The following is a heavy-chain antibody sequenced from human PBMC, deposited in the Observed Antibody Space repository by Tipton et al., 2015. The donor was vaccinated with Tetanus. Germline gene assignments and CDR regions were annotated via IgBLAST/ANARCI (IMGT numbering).Heavy chain of an antibody. CDR1: GASITTYH. CDR2: IYYTGAT. J-gene: IGHJ6*02. CDR3: EGDDYYETSLRDYYGEEV. Sequence: LRLSCTVSGASITTYHWSWLRQTPGRGLEWIGHIYYTGATSYNFSLQSRVTLSIDTSKNQFSLKMTSVTAADTAVYFCEGDDYYETSLRDYYGEEVWGQGTMVTVSS. V-gene: IGHV4-59*01. D-gene: IGHD3-16*01.